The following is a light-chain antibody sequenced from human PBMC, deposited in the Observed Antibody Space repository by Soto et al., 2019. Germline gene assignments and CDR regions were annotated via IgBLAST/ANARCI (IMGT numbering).Light chain of an antibody. Sequence: QSALTQPASVSGSPGQSITISCTGTSSDVGGYNYVSWYQQHPGKAPKLMIYEVSNRPSGVSNRFSGSKSGNTASLTISGLQAEDEADYYCWSYAGSNTVVFGGGTKLTVL. CDR2: EVS. CDR3: WSYAGSNTVV. CDR1: SSDVGGYNY. J-gene: IGLJ2*01. V-gene: IGLV2-14*01.